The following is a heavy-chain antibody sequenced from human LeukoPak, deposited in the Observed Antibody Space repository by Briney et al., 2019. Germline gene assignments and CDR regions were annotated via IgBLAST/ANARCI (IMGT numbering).Heavy chain of an antibody. Sequence: SQTLSLTCTVSGPSISSYYWSWIRPPPGKGLEWIGYIYYSGSTNYNPSLKSRVTISVDTSRNQFSLKLSSVTAADTAVYYCARARPVAGTRSIFDYWGQGTLVTVSS. J-gene: IGHJ4*02. CDR3: ARARPVAGTRSIFDY. CDR2: IYYSGST. V-gene: IGHV4-59*08. CDR1: GPSISSYY. D-gene: IGHD6-19*01.